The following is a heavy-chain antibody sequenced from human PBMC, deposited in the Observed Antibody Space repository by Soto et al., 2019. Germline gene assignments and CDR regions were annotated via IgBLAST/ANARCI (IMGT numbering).Heavy chain of an antibody. J-gene: IGHJ6*01. D-gene: IGHD5-12*01. V-gene: IGHV1-18*04. CDR3: ARGGYSGYDPLYYYGMGV. Sequence: ASVKVSCKASGYTFTSYGISWVRQAPGQGLEWMGWISAYNGNTNYAQKLQGRVTMTTDTSTSTAYMELRSLRSDDTAVYYCARGGYSGYDPLYYYGMGVWGPGTTVTVS. CDR1: GYTFTSYG. CDR2: ISAYNGNT.